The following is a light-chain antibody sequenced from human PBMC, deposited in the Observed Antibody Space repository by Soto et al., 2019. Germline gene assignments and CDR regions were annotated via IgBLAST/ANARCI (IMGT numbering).Light chain of an antibody. J-gene: IGLJ1*01. CDR1: SSDFGGYNY. Sequence: QSALTQPASVSGSPGQSITISCTGTSSDFGGYNYVSWYQHHPGKAPKLIIFDVSDRPSGISDRFSASKSGNTASLTISGLQAEDEADYYCCSYSSGSTPWVFGTGTKVTVL. V-gene: IGLV2-14*03. CDR3: CSYSSGSTPWV. CDR2: DVS.